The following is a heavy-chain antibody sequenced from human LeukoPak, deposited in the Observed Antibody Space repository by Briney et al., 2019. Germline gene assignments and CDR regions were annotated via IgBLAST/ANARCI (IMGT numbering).Heavy chain of an antibody. CDR1: GITFSRSW. CDR2: IKQDGSDK. CDR3: ARDGIAVAGTIYYYYGMDV. D-gene: IGHD6-19*01. J-gene: IGHJ6*02. Sequence: GGSLRLSCAASGITFSRSWMSWVRQAPGKGLEWVANIKQDGSDKYYVDSVKGRFTISRDNAKNSLYLQMNSLRAEDTAVYYCARDGIAVAGTIYYYYGMDVWGQGTTVTVSS. V-gene: IGHV3-7*01.